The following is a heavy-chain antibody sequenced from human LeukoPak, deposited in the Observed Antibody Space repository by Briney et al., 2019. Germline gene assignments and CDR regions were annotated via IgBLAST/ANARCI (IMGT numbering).Heavy chain of an antibody. V-gene: IGHV4-59*01. CDR2: SYNSGSS. CDR1: DGSISDYY. Sequence: SETLSLTCTVSDGSISDYYRGWIRQPPGKGLEWIGYSYNSGSSTYNPSLKSRVTISVDTSKEQFSLKVNSVTAADTAVYYCTRGAGWLIDYWGQGILVTVSS. J-gene: IGHJ4*02. CDR3: TRGAGWLIDY. D-gene: IGHD3-16*01.